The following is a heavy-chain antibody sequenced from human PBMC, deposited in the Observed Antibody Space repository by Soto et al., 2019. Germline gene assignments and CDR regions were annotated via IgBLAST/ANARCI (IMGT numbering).Heavy chain of an antibody. CDR1: GYSLTGYY. V-gene: IGHV1-46*01. CDR3: AREGSGSYLVL. D-gene: IGHD3-22*01. CDR2: INPSDGTS. J-gene: IGHJ4*02. Sequence: ASVKVSCKAFGYSLTGYYIHWVRQAPGQGLEWMGRINPSDGTSAYTQQFQGRFFMTRDTSTSTVFMELNSLKSQDTALYFCAREGSGSYLVLWGQGTLVTVSS.